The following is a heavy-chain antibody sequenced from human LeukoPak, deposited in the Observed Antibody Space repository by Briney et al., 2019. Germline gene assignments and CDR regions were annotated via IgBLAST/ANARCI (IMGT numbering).Heavy chain of an antibody. D-gene: IGHD3-22*01. CDR2: ISSSGSTI. Sequence: PGGSLRLSCAASGFTFSSYEMNWVRQAPGKGLEWVSYISSSGSTIYYADSVKGRFTISRDNAKNSLYLQMNSLRAEDTAVYYCARAEGYYDSSGYYYYYYGMDVWGQGTTVTVSS. CDR1: GFTFSSYE. J-gene: IGHJ6*02. V-gene: IGHV3-48*03. CDR3: ARAEGYYDSSGYYYYYYGMDV.